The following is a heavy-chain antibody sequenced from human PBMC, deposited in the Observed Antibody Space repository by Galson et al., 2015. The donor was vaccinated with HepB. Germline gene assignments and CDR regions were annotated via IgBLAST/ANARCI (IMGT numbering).Heavy chain of an antibody. CDR3: ARALGDYTNYLLVFAY. Sequence: SLRLSCAASGFTFSSHSMNRFRQAPGKGLEWVSSISSTSSYIYYADSVKRRFTISRDNAKDSLYLQMNTLRADDTSVYFWARALGDYTNYLLVFAYWGQGTLVTVYS. V-gene: IGHV3-21*01. CDR1: GFTFSSHS. D-gene: IGHD4-11*01. CDR2: ISSTSSYI. J-gene: IGHJ4*02.